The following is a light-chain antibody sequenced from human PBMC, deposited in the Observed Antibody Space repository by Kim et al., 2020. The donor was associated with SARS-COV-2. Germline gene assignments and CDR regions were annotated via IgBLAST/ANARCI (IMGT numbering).Light chain of an antibody. CDR2: EDD. CDR1: KLGDKY. Sequence: SYELTQPPSVSVSPGQTATITCSGDKLGDKYACWYQHKPGQSPVLVIYEDDKRPSGIPERFSGSNSGNAATLTISGTQAMDEADYYCQAWDSSTFVVFGGGTKLTVL. CDR3: QAWDSSTFVV. J-gene: IGLJ2*01. V-gene: IGLV3-1*01.